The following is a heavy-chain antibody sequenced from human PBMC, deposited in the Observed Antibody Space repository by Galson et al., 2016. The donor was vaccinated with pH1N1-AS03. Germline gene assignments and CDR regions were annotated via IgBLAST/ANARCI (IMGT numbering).Heavy chain of an antibody. V-gene: IGHV4-38-2*02. Sequence: LTCTVSGYSISSGYYWGWVRQSPGKGLEWIASIYHSGITYYNPSLKSRVTISIDTSKSEFSLKLSSVTAADTAVYYCARPGLGSCIGTTCAFRPFDYWGQGALVTVSS. D-gene: IGHD2-2*01. CDR1: GYSISSGYY. CDR3: ARPGLGSCIGTTCAFRPFDY. J-gene: IGHJ4*02. CDR2: IYHSGIT.